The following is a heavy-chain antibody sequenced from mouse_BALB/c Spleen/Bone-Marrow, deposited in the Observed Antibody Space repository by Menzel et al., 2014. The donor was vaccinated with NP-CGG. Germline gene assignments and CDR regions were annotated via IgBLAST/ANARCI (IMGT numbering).Heavy chain of an antibody. D-gene: IGHD2-14*01. J-gene: IGHJ4*01. CDR2: IDPSDSYT. V-gene: IGHV1S127*01. Sequence: VQLQQSGAELVKPGASVKMSCKASGYTFTSYWMHWVKQRPGQGLEWIGVIDPSDSYTSYNQKFKGKATLTVDTSSSTAYIQLSSLTSEDSAVYYCTRGEVLAMDYWGQGTSVTVSS. CDR1: GYTFTSYW. CDR3: TRGEVLAMDY.